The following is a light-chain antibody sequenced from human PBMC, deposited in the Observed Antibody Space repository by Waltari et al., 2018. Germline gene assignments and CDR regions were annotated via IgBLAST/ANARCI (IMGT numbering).Light chain of an antibody. J-gene: IGKJ5*01. CDR1: QTISSW. CDR2: RAS. CDR3: QQYNSYSIT. Sequence: DIQMTQSPSPLPASVGDRVTITCRASQTISSWLAWYQQQPGKAPRLLIYRASTLESGVPSSFSGSGSGTEFTLTISSLQPDDFATYYCQQYNSYSITFGQGTRLEIK. V-gene: IGKV1-5*03.